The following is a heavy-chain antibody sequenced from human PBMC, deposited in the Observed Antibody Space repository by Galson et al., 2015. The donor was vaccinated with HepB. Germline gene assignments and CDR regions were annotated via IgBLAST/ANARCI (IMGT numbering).Heavy chain of an antibody. J-gene: IGHJ4*02. CDR3: AKNYGDYVYDPFDL. D-gene: IGHD4-17*01. CDR2: VSANGATT. CDR1: TLILTKYA. V-gene: IGHV3-23*01. Sequence: SLRLSCAASTLILTKYAMTWVRQAPGKGLEWVSVVSANGATTHYADSVRGRFTIFRDNSKNTLYLQMSSLKLEDTAVYSCAKNYGDYVYDPFDLWGQGTLVTVSS.